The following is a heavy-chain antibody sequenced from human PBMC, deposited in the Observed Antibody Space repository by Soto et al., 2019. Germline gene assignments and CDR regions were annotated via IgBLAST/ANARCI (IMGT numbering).Heavy chain of an antibody. CDR1: GGSISSGGYY. CDR2: IYYSGST. CDR3: ARDESSYGQLDY. Sequence: QVQLQESGPGLVKPSQTLSLTCTVSGGSISSGGYYWSWIRQHPGKGLEWIGYIYYSGSTYYNPSLKSRVTISVDTSKNQFSLWLSSVTAADTAVYYCARDESSYGQLDYWGQGTLVTVSS. V-gene: IGHV4-31*03. J-gene: IGHJ4*02. D-gene: IGHD2-2*01.